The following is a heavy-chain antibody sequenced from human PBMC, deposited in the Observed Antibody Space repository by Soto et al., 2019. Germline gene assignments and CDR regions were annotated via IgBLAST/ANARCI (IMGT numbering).Heavy chain of an antibody. J-gene: IGHJ4*02. CDR2: INWDNNE. CDR3: ARIPHYSDSYYMDY. CDR1: GFSLGTLVTC. Sequence: SGPTLVNPTQTLTLTCTFSGFSLGTLVTCVTWIRQPPGKALEWLALINWDNNEYYTTSLKTRLTISRDTSKNQVVLTMTNVDPVDTATYYCARIPHYSDSYYMDYWGQGTLVTVSS. D-gene: IGHD2-21*01. V-gene: IGHV2-70*01.